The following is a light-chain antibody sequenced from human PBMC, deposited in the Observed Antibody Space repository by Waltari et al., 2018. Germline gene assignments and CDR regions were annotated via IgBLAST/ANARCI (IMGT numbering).Light chain of an antibody. CDR1: QSVSSRH. CDR2: DAS. J-gene: IGKJ2*01. Sequence: ENVLTQSPGTLSLSPGEGATLSCRASQSVSSRHLAWYQQKPRQAPSLLIYDASSRATGSPDRFSGSASGTDFTLTISRLEPEDSAVYYCQQYGSSPLYTFGQGTKLEIK. V-gene: IGKV3-20*01. CDR3: QQYGSSPLYT.